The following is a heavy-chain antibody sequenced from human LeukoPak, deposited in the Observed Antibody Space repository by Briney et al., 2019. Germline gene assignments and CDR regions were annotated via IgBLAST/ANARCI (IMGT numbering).Heavy chain of an antibody. J-gene: IGHJ4*02. Sequence: GGSLRLSCAASGFTFSSYAMSWVRQAPGKGLEWVSGINWNGGSTGYADSVKGRFTISRDNAKNSLYLQMNSLRAEDTALYYCARSYCSSTSCYSRFDYWGQGTLVTVSS. CDR3: ARSYCSSTSCYSRFDY. V-gene: IGHV3-20*04. CDR2: INWNGGST. CDR1: GFTFSSYA. D-gene: IGHD2-2*01.